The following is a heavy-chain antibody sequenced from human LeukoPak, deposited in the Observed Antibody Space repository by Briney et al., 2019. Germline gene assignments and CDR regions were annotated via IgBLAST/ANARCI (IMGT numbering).Heavy chain of an antibody. CDR3: ARVRDIVVVPAPGWFDP. V-gene: IGHV1-18*01. Sequence: GASVKVSCKASGYTFTSYGISWVRQAPGQGLEWMGWISAYNGNTNYAQKLQGRVTMTTDTSTSTAYMELRSLRSDDTAVYYCARVRDIVVVPAPGWFDPWGQGALVTVSS. J-gene: IGHJ5*02. D-gene: IGHD2-2*01. CDR2: ISAYNGNT. CDR1: GYTFTSYG.